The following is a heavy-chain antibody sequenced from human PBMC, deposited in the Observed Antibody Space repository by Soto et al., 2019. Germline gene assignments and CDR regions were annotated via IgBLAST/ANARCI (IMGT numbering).Heavy chain of an antibody. V-gene: IGHV3-74*01. J-gene: IGHJ5*02. CDR2: VNSDGSIT. CDR1: GFTFSNYW. Sequence: EVQLVESGGGLVQPGGSLRLSCAASGFTFSNYWMHWVRQVPGKGLVWVSRVNSDGSITNYADSVKGRFTISRDNAKNTLYLQRNSLRAEDTAVYYCAKDRGASPEPVPRFDPWGQGTLVTVSS. D-gene: IGHD3-10*01. CDR3: AKDRGASPEPVPRFDP.